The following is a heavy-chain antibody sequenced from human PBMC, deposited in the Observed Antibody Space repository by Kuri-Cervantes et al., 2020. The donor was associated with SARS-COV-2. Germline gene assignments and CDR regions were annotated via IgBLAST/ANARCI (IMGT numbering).Heavy chain of an antibody. CDR2: MNPNSGST. Sequence: ASVKVSCKASGYTFTSYDINWVRQATGQGLEWMGWMNPNSGSTNYAQKFQGRVTMTRDTSISTAYMELSRLRSDDTAVYYCAREGIAVAGTFDWGQGTLVTVSS. CDR3: AREGIAVAGTFD. J-gene: IGHJ4*02. D-gene: IGHD6-19*01. CDR1: GYTFTSYD. V-gene: IGHV1-2*02.